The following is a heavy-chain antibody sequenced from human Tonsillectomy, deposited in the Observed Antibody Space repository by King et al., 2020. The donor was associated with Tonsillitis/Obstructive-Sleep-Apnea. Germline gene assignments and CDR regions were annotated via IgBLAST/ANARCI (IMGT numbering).Heavy chain of an antibody. D-gene: IGHD2-2*02. J-gene: IGHJ5*02. CDR1: GFTFDDYG. CDR3: AGEREEPAALPGNWFEP. Sequence: EVQLVESGGDVVRPGGSLRLSCAASGFTFDDYGMSWVRQAPGKGLEWVSGINWNGGSTGYADSVKGRFTISRDNAKNSLYLQMNSLRAEDTALYHCAGEREEPAALPGNWFEPWGQGTLVTVSS. CDR2: INWNGGST. V-gene: IGHV3-20*01.